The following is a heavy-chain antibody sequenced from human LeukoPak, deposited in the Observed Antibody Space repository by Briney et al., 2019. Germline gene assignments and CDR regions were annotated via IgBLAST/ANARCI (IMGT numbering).Heavy chain of an antibody. V-gene: IGHV4-31*03. D-gene: IGHD3-9*01. Sequence: SETLSLTCTVSGGSISSGGYYWSWIRQHPGKGLEWIGYISNSGSTYYNPSLKSRVTISVDTSKHQFSLRLNSVTAADTAVYYCARGLTGVGWVDPWGQGTLVAVSA. CDR3: ARGLTGVGWVDP. CDR2: ISNSGST. J-gene: IGHJ5*02. CDR1: GGSISSGGYY.